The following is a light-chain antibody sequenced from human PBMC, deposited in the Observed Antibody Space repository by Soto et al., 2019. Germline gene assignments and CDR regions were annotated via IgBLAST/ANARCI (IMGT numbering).Light chain of an antibody. CDR2: EVS. Sequence: QSVLTQPASVSGSPGQSITISCTGTSSDIGGYNYVSWYQQYPGKAPKLMISEVSNRPSGVSNRFSGSKSGNTASLTISGLQADDEADYYCSSYTSTTTYVAFGGGTKLTVL. V-gene: IGLV2-14*01. CDR1: SSDIGGYNY. J-gene: IGLJ2*01. CDR3: SSYTSTTTYVA.